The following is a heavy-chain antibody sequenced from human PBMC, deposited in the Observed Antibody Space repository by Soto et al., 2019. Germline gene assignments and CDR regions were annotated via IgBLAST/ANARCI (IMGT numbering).Heavy chain of an antibody. CDR3: ASSIS. CDR1: GFIFSSYG. V-gene: IGHV3-33*01. J-gene: IGHJ5*02. Sequence: GGSLRLSCEASGFIFSSYGMHWVRQAPGKGLEWVAVIWYDGSNKNYADSVKGRFTITRDNSKNTLYLQMNSLRAEDTAVYYCASSISWGQGTLVTVSS. CDR2: IWYDGSNK.